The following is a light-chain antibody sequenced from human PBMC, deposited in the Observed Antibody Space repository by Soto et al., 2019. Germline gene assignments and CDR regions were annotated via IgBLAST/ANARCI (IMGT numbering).Light chain of an antibody. CDR1: QSISSSS. V-gene: IGKV3-20*01. Sequence: ENVLPQSPGTLSLSPGERATLSCRASQSISSSSLAWYQQEPGRAPRLLIYHTSSRATGIPDRFSGSGSGTDFTLTISRLEPEDFAVYYCQQYDSSPRTFGQGTKVDIK. CDR2: HTS. J-gene: IGKJ1*01. CDR3: QQYDSSPRT.